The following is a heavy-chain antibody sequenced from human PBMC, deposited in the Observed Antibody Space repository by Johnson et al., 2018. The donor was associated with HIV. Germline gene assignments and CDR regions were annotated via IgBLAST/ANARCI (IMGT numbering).Heavy chain of an antibody. Sequence: QMLLVESGGGVERRGGSLRLSCAASAFSFNSYWMSWVRQAPGKGLEWVAVISYDGSNKYYADSVKGRFTISRDNSKNALFLQMNSLRAEDTAIYYCSKSQVIAVAGTDDAFDFWGQGTMVTVSS. V-gene: IGHV3-30*18. CDR2: ISYDGSNK. CDR3: SKSQVIAVAGTDDAFDF. J-gene: IGHJ3*01. CDR1: AFSFNSYW. D-gene: IGHD6-19*01.